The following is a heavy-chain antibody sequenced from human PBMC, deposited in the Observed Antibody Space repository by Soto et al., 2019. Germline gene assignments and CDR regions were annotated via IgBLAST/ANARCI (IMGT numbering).Heavy chain of an antibody. Sequence: PSETLSLPCAVYGGSFSGYYWSWIRQPPGKGLEWIGEINHSGRTNYHPSLKSRVTISVATSKNQLTLKLSSVTAADTAVYYCARAWDSSSWYGRGGNWFDPWGQGTLVTVSS. D-gene: IGHD6-13*01. CDR3: ARAWDSSSWYGRGGNWFDP. CDR2: INHSGRT. CDR1: GGSFSGYY. V-gene: IGHV4-34*01. J-gene: IGHJ5*02.